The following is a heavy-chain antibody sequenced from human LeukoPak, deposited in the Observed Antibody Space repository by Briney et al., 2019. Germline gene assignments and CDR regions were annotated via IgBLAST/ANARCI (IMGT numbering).Heavy chain of an antibody. CDR2: IIPILGIA. D-gene: IGHD2-15*01. V-gene: IGHV1-69*04. J-gene: IGHJ1*01. CDR1: GGTFSSYA. CDR3: ARERGYCSGGGCYYAEYFQH. Sequence: GASVKVSCKASGGTFSSYAISWVRQAPGQGLEWMGRIIPILGIANYAQKFQGRVTITADKSTSTAYMELSSLRSEDTAVYYCARERGYCSGGGCYYAEYFQHWGQGTLVTVSS.